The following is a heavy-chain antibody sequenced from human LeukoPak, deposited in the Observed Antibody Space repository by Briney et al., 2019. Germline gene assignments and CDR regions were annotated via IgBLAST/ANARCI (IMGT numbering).Heavy chain of an antibody. CDR1: GGSISSYF. D-gene: IGHD5-24*01. V-gene: IGHV4-59*01. J-gene: IGHJ4*02. CDR2: VNDNGRT. CDR3: ARVRKGDGYDYSLDY. Sequence: SETLSLTCSGSGGSISSYFWSWMRQPPGKGLEWIGYVNDNGRTNYNPSLKSRVTISVDTSKNQFSLKLNSVTTADTAVYYCARVRKGDGYDYSLDYWGQGTLISVSS.